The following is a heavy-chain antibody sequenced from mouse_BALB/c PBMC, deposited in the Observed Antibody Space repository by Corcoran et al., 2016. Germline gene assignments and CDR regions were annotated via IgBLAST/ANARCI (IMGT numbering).Heavy chain of an antibody. V-gene: IGHV1-26*01. Sequence: EVQLQQSGPELVKPGASVKISCKASGYSFTGYYMHWVKQSHVKSLEWIGRINPYNGATSYNQNFKDKASLTVDKSSNTAYMELHSLTSEDSAVYYCARCGLRRDYAMDYWGQGTSVTVSS. D-gene: IGHD2-4*01. CDR3: ARCGLRRDYAMDY. J-gene: IGHJ4*01. CDR2: INPYNGAT. CDR1: GYSFTGYY.